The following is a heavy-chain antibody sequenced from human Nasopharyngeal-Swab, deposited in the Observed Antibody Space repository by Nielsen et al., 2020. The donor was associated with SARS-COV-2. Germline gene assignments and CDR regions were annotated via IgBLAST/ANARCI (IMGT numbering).Heavy chain of an antibody. CDR1: GGSISGYY. V-gene: IGHV4-59*01. Sequence: SETLSLTCTVPGGSISGYYWSWIRQPPGKGLEWIGHIFYSGSTTYNPSLRSRVTISVDTSKNQFSLRLSSVTAADTAVYLCARRGNSYGGNWFDSWGLGSLVVVSS. CDR3: ARRGNSYGGNWFDS. CDR2: IFYSGST. J-gene: IGHJ5*01. D-gene: IGHD2/OR15-2a*01.